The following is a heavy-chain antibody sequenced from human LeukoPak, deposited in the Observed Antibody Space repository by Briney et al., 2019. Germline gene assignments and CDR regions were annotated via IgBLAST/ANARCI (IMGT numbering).Heavy chain of an antibody. CDR1: GGSISSGGYY. V-gene: IGHV4-30-2*01. CDR3: VLVAAAIDAFDI. Sequence: SETLSLTCTVSGGSISSGGYYWSWIRQPPGKGLEWIGYIYHSGSTYYNPSLKSRVNISVDRSKNQFSLKLSSETAADTAVYYCVLVAAAIDAFDIWGQGTMVTVSS. D-gene: IGHD2-15*01. J-gene: IGHJ3*02. CDR2: IYHSGST.